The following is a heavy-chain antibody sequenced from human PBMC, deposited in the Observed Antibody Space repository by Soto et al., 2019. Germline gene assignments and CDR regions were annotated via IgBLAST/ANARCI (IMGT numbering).Heavy chain of an antibody. Sequence: LRLSCAASGFTFSSYWMHWVRQAPGKGLVWVSRINSDGSSTSYADSVKGRFTISRDNAKNTLYLQMNSLRAEDTAVYYCARGTHFVVAGTDYFDYWGQGTLVPVSS. CDR2: INSDGSST. CDR1: GFTFSSYW. D-gene: IGHD6-19*01. J-gene: IGHJ4*02. V-gene: IGHV3-74*01. CDR3: ARGTHFVVAGTDYFDY.